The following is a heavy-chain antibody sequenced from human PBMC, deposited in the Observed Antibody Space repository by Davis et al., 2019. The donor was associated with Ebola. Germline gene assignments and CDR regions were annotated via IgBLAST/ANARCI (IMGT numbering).Heavy chain of an antibody. CDR1: GYTFTSYA. CDR2: INAGNGNT. J-gene: IGHJ6*02. CDR3: ARESAKAYYYSGMDV. Sequence: AASVKVSCKASGYTFTSYAMHWVRHAPGQRLEWMGWINAGNGNTKYSQKFQGRVTITRDTSASTAYMELSSLRSEDTAVYYCARESAKAYYYSGMDVWGQGTTVTVSS. V-gene: IGHV1-3*01.